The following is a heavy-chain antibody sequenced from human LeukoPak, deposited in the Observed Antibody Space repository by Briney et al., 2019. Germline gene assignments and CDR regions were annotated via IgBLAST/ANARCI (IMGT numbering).Heavy chain of an antibody. J-gene: IGHJ3*02. CDR1: GGSLNNYY. CDR2: ISYSGNT. Sequence: SETLSLTCTVSGGSLNNYYWSWIRQPPGKGLECIGDISYSGNTNYNFSLRSRDSISVDTSNNRFSLRLGSVTAADTAVYYCARDSYTGNYFEDTFDIWGQGTMVTVSS. V-gene: IGHV4-59*01. CDR3: ARDSYTGNYFEDTFDI. D-gene: IGHD1-26*01.